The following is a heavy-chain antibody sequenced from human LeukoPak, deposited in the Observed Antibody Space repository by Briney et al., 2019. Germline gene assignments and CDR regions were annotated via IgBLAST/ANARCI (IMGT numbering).Heavy chain of an antibody. Sequence: RRASVKVSCKASGGTFSSYAISWVRQAPGQGLEWMGGIIPIFGTANYAQKFQGRVTITADESTTTAYMELSSLRSEDTAVYYCASASGYCSSTSCHTYNWFDPWGQGTLVTVSS. CDR3: ASASGYCSSTSCHTYNWFDP. V-gene: IGHV1-69*13. J-gene: IGHJ5*02. CDR1: GGTFSSYA. CDR2: IIPIFGTA. D-gene: IGHD2-2*02.